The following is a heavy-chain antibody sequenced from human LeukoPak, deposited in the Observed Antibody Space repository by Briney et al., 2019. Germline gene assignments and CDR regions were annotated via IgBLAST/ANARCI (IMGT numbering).Heavy chain of an antibody. CDR3: ARGGFGEFKIWGPVDY. Sequence: SVKVSFKASGGTFSSYAISWVRQAPGQGLEWMGGIIPIFGTASYAQRFQGRVTITADKSASTAYMELSSLRSEDTAVYYCARGGFGEFKIWGPVDYWGQGTLVTVSS. V-gene: IGHV1-69*06. J-gene: IGHJ4*02. CDR2: IIPIFGTA. CDR1: GGTFSSYA. D-gene: IGHD3-10*01.